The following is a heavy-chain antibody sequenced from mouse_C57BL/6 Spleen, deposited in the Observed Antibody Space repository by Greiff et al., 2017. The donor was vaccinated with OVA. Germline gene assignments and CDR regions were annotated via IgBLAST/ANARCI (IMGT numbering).Heavy chain of an antibody. CDR2: IYPGDGDT. Sequence: QVQLQQSGPELVKPGASVKISCKASGYAFSSSWMNWVKQRPGKGLEWIGRIYPGDGDTNYNGTFKGKATLTADKSSSTAYMQLSSLTSEDSAVYFCARWGIFDYWGQGTTLTVSS. V-gene: IGHV1-82*01. CDR3: ARWGIFDY. CDR1: GYAFSSSW. J-gene: IGHJ2*01.